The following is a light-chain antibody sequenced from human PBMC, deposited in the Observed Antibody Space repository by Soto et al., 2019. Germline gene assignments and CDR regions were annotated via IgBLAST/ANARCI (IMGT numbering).Light chain of an antibody. CDR2: WAS. V-gene: IGKV4-1*01. Sequence: DIVMTQSPDSLAVSLGERATINCKSSQSVLYTSYNKNLLAWYQQKPGQPPKLLIYWASTRESGVPDRFSGSGSGTDFTLPISSLQAEDVAVYYCQQYSDSPPLFPFVPGTKVNI. CDR1: QSVLYTSYNKNL. J-gene: IGKJ3*01. CDR3: QQYSDSPPLFP.